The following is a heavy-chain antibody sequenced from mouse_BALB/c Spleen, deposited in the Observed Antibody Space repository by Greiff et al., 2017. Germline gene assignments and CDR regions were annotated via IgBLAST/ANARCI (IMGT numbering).Heavy chain of an antibody. Sequence: VQLQQSGAELARPGASVKLSCKASGYTFTSYWMQWVKQRPGQGLEWIGAIYPGDGDTRYTQKFKGKATLTADKSSSTAYMQLSSLASEDSAVYYCARQDYGYVLDYWGQGTTLTVSS. CDR2: IYPGDGDT. V-gene: IGHV1-87*01. CDR3: ARQDYGYVLDY. J-gene: IGHJ2*01. CDR1: GYTFTSYW. D-gene: IGHD1-2*01.